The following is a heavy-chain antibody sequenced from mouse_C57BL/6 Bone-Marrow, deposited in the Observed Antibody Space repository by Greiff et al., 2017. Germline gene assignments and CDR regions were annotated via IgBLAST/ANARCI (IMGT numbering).Heavy chain of an antibody. CDR2: LDPSDSYT. CDR1: GYTFTSYW. J-gene: IGHJ2*01. Sequence: QVQLQQPGAELVMPGASVKLSCKASGYTFTSYWMHWVKQRPGQGLEWIGELDPSDSYTNYNQKFKGKSTLTVDKSSSTAYMQLSSLTSEDSAVYDCAREENYSNYPDYWGQGTTLTVSS. D-gene: IGHD2-5*01. V-gene: IGHV1-69*01. CDR3: AREENYSNYPDY.